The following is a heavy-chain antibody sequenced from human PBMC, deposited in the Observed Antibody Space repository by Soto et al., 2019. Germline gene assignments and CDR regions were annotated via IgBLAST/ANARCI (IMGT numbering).Heavy chain of an antibody. D-gene: IGHD6-25*01. CDR1: GGTFISYA. Sequence: QVQLVQSGAEVKKPGSSVKVSCKVSGGTFISYAITWVRQAPGQGLEWMGGIIPIYGTANYAQKFQGRVTITADESTSTAYMELRSLRSEATAVYYCASRGAYSSGWLDYWGPGTRVSVSS. J-gene: IGHJ4*02. V-gene: IGHV1-69*12. CDR2: IIPIYGTA. CDR3: ASRGAYSSGWLDY.